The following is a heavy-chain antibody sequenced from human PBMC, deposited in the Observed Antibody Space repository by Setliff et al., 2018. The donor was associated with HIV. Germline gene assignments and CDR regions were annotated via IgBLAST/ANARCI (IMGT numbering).Heavy chain of an antibody. V-gene: IGHV4-34*01. J-gene: IGHJ6*02. CDR2: INQSGST. D-gene: IGHD3-22*01. Sequence: SETLSLTCAVSGGSFSSYYWIWIRQVPGKGLEWIGEINQSGSTNYNLSLKSRVTISVDTSKNQFFLNLRSVTAADAAVYFCARSRTYYADTSGYVHYHYYGMGVWGQGTTVTAP. CDR3: ARSRTYYADTSGYVHYHYYGMGV. CDR1: GGSFSSYY.